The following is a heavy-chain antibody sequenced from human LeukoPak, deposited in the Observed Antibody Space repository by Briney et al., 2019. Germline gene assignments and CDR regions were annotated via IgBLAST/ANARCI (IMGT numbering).Heavy chain of an antibody. V-gene: IGHV4-39*01. J-gene: IGHJ4*02. Sequence: PSETPSLTCTVSGGSISSSSYYWGWIRQPPGKGLEWIGSIYYSGSTYYNPSLKSRVTISVDTSKNQFSLKLSSVTAADTAVYYCARHSHSGSYYQYWGQGTLVTVSS. CDR2: IYYSGST. D-gene: IGHD1-26*01. CDR1: GGSISSSSYY. CDR3: ARHSHSGSYYQY.